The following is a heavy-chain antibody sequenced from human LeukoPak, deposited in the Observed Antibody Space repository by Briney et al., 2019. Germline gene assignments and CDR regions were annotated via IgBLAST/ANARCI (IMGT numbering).Heavy chain of an antibody. CDR1: GFTFDDYA. J-gene: IGHJ4*02. V-gene: IGHV3-9*01. D-gene: IGHD3-9*01. Sequence: SLRLSCAASGFTFDDYAMHWVRQAPGKGLEWVSGISWNSGSIGYADSVKGRFAISRDNAKNSLYLQMNSLRAEDTALYYCAKDPYYDILTAPSFDYWGQGTLVTVSS. CDR2: ISWNSGSI. CDR3: AKDPYYDILTAPSFDY.